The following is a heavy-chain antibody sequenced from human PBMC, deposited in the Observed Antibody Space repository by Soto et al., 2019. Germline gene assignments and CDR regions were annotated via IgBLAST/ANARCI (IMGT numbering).Heavy chain of an antibody. D-gene: IGHD1-26*01. CDR3: ATQEVGGSYVYTFDP. V-gene: IGHV4-39*02. CDR2: IYYSGST. Sequence: PSETLSLTCTVSGGSVSSSDCYWSWIRQPPGKGLEWIGNIYYSGSTYYNPSLKSRVTISVDTSKSHFSLKLSSVTAADTAVYYCATQEVGGSYVYTFDPWGQGTLVTVSS. J-gene: IGHJ5*02. CDR1: GGSVSSSDCY.